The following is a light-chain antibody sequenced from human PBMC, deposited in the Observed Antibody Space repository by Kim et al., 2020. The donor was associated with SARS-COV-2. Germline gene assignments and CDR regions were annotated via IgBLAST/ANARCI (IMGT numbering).Light chain of an antibody. V-gene: IGLV2-11*01. CDR1: SSDVGGYNY. CDR3: CSYAGSYSWV. CDR2: DVS. Sequence: GQSVTVACTGTSSDVGGYNYVSWYQQHPGKAPKLMIYDVSKRPSGVPDRFSGSKSGNTASLTISGLQAEDEADYYCCSYAGSYSWVFGGGTKLTVL. J-gene: IGLJ3*02.